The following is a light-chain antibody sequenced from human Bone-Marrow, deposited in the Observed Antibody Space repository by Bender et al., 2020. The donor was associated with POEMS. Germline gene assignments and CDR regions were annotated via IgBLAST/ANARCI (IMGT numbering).Light chain of an antibody. Sequence: QSVLTQPPSASGTPGQRVTISCSGGSSNIGAHAVNWYQHLPGTAPKLLIYSSHRRPSEVPERFSGSRSGTSASLAISGLQSEDEADYCCAVWDDSLNGWVFGGGTKLTVL. V-gene: IGLV1-44*01. CDR1: SSNIGAHA. CDR2: SSH. J-gene: IGLJ3*02. CDR3: AVWDDSLNGWV.